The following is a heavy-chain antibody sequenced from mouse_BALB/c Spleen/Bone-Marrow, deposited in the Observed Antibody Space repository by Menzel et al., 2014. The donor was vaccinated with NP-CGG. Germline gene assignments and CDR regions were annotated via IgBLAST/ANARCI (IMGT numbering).Heavy chain of an antibody. CDR3: ARTFQPRRAMDY. CDR1: DYTFTSYW. CDR2: IDPSNSET. Sequence: QVQLQQPGPELVRPGASVKMSCKASDYTFTSYWMHCVKQRPGQGLEWIGLIDPSNSETRLNQKFKDKATLNVDKSSNTAYMHLSSLTSEDSAVYYCARTFQPRRAMDYWGQGSSVTVSS. D-gene: IGHD6-1*01. V-gene: IGHV1-74*01. J-gene: IGHJ4*01.